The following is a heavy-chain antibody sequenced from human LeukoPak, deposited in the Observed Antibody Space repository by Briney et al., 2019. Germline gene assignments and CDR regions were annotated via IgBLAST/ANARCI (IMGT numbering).Heavy chain of an antibody. D-gene: IGHD2-21*01. CDR2: IKQDGSEK. V-gene: IGHV3-7*01. J-gene: IGHJ4*02. Sequence: GGSLRLSCAASGFTFSSYAMSWVRQAPGKGLEWVANIKQDGSEKYYVDSVKGRFTISRDNAKNSLYLQMNSLRAEDTAVYYCARDCCGPDYWGQGALVTVSS. CDR3: ARDCCGPDY. CDR1: GFTFSSYA.